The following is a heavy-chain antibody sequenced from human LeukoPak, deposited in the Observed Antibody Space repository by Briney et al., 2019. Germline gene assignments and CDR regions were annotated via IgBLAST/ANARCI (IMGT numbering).Heavy chain of an antibody. D-gene: IGHD3-3*01. J-gene: IGHJ6*03. CDR3: ARRSGPSYYYYYYYYMDV. V-gene: IGHV3-48*01. CDR2: ISSSSSTI. Sequence: GGSLRLSCAASGFTFSSYSMNWVRRAPGKGLEWVSYISSSSSTIYYADSVKGRFTISRDNAKNSLYLQMNSLRAEDTAVYYCARRSGPSYYYYYYYYMDVWGKGTTVTVSS. CDR1: GFTFSSYS.